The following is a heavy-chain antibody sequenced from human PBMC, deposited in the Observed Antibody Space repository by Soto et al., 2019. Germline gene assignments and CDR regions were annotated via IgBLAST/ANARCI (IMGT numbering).Heavy chain of an antibody. J-gene: IGHJ4*02. Sequence: VGSLRLSCAASGFTFSSYGMHWVRQAPGKGLEWVAVISYDGSNKYYADSVKGRFTISRDNSKNTLYLQMNSLRAEDTAVYYYAKDRYSSGWPIFDYWGQGTLVTVSS. V-gene: IGHV3-30*18. CDR3: AKDRYSSGWPIFDY. CDR1: GFTFSSYG. D-gene: IGHD6-19*01. CDR2: ISYDGSNK.